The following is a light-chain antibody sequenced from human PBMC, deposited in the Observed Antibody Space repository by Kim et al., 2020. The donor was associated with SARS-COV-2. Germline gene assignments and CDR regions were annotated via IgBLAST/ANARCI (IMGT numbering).Light chain of an antibody. V-gene: IGKV3-20*01. CDR3: QQHGSSPIT. CDR2: GAF. CDR1: QHVSS. Sequence: FLSPGETATLICRASQHVSSMSWYQQKPVQVPSRLIYGAFTRATGIPDKFSCSGSETDFTLTINRLEPEDFAVYFCQQHGSSPITFGQGTRLEIK. J-gene: IGKJ5*01.